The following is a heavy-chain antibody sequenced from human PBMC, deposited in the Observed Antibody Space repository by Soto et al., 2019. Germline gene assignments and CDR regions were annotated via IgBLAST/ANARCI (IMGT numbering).Heavy chain of an antibody. CDR1: GGTFSSYA. D-gene: IGHD2-15*01. CDR2: IIPIFGTA. CDR3: ARVDCSGGSCYYVYAFDI. Sequence: GASVKVSCKASGGTFSSYAISWVRQAPGQGLEWMGGIIPIFGTANYAQKFQGRVTITADESTSTAYMELSSLRSEDTAVYYCARVDCSGGSCYYVYAFDIWGQGTMVTVSS. V-gene: IGHV1-69*13. J-gene: IGHJ3*02.